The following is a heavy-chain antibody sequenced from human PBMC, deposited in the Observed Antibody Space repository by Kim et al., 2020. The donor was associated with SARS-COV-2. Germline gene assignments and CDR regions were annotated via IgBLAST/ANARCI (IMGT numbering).Heavy chain of an antibody. V-gene: IGHV4-59*08. Sequence: YHPALESRVTKSVDLSKNQFSLRLISVTAADTAVYYCARQGKYNYGYDYWGQGALVTVSS. CDR3: ARQGKYNYGYDY. D-gene: IGHD5-18*01. J-gene: IGHJ4*02.